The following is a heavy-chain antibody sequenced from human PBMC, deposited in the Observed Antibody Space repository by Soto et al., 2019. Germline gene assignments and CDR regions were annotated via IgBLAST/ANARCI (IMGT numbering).Heavy chain of an antibody. Sequence: ASVKVSCKTPGYTFTRYNIHWVRQAPGQRLEWMGWISAYNGNTNYAQNFQGRVTMTTDTSTSTAYMELRSLRSDDTAVYYCARDWSSGWHAFDIWGQGTMVTVSS. CDR3: ARDWSSGWHAFDI. D-gene: IGHD6-19*01. J-gene: IGHJ3*02. CDR1: GYTFTRYN. CDR2: ISAYNGNT. V-gene: IGHV1-18*01.